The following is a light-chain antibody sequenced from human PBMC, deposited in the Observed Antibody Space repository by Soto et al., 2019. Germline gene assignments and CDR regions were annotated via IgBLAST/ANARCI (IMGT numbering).Light chain of an antibody. CDR1: SSDIGSNT. J-gene: IGLJ3*02. Sequence: QSVLTQPPSASGTPGQRVTISCSGSSSDIGSNTVNWYQHLPGTAPKLLIYSDNQRPSGVPDRFSGSKSGTSASLAISGLHSEDEADYFCASWDDSLNGWVFGGGTKVTVL. CDR2: SDN. V-gene: IGLV1-44*01. CDR3: ASWDDSLNGWV.